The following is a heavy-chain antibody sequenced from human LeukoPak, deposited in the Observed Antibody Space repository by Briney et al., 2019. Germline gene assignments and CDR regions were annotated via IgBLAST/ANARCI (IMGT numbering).Heavy chain of an antibody. V-gene: IGHV3-21*01. CDR1: GFTFSSYS. Sequence: GGSLRLSCAASGFTFSSYSMNWVRQAPGKGLEWVSSISSSSSYIYYADSVKGRFTISRDNAKNPLYLQMNSLRAEDTAVYYCARVELWLNYYYYMDVWGKGTTVTVSS. J-gene: IGHJ6*03. CDR2: ISSSSSYI. CDR3: ARVELWLNYYYYMDV. D-gene: IGHD5-18*01.